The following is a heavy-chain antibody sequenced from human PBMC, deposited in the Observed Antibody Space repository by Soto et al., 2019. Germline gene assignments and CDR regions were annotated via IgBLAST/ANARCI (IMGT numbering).Heavy chain of an antibody. CDR3: AREGFGIFGVVTLYYYGMDV. V-gene: IGHV3-30-3*01. Sequence: QVQLVESGGGVVQPGRSLRLSCAASGFTFSSYAMHWVRQAPGKGLEWVAVISYDGSNKYYADSVKGRFTISRDNSKNTLYVQMNSLRDEDTAVYYCAREGFGIFGVVTLYYYGMDVWGQGTTVTVSS. CDR1: GFTFSSYA. J-gene: IGHJ6*02. D-gene: IGHD3-3*01. CDR2: ISYDGSNK.